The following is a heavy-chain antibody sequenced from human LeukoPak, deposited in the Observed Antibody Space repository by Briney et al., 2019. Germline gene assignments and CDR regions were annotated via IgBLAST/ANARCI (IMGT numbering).Heavy chain of an antibody. V-gene: IGHV3-23*01. Sequence: PGGSLRLSCEASGFTYSRYAMNWVRQAPGKGLEWVSAVTGSGDHTYYADSVKGRFTISRDNSKSTLYLQMNSLRAEDTAIYYCAKDLGCSSTRCSNNWFDPWGQGTLVTVSS. CDR3: AKDLGCSSTRCSNNWFDP. J-gene: IGHJ5*02. CDR1: GFTYSRYA. CDR2: VTGSGDHT. D-gene: IGHD2-2*01.